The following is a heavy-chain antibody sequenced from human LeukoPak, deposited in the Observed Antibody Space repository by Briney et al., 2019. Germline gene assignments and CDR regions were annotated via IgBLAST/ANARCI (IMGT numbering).Heavy chain of an antibody. V-gene: IGHV3-21*01. J-gene: IGHJ6*02. CDR2: ISSSSSYI. Sequence: PGGSLRLSCAASGFTFSSYSMNWVRQAPGKGLEWVSSISSSSSYIYYADSVKGRFTISRDNAKNSLYLQMNSLRAEDTAVYYCARAPGRVRGVIRSPDVWGQGTTVTVSS. D-gene: IGHD3-10*01. CDR3: ARAPGRVRGVIRSPDV. CDR1: GFTFSSYS.